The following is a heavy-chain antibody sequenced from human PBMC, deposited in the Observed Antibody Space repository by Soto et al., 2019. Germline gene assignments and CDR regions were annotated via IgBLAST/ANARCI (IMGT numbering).Heavy chain of an antibody. J-gene: IGHJ6*02. Sequence: QVQLVQSGTEVKKPGSSVKVSCKASGGTFRSNAISWVRQAPGQGLEWMGGLIPIFGTTNYAQKFHGRVTITADESASTAYMELSSLRSDDTAVYYWASLPSFYYGSGYGMDVWGQGTTVTVSS. D-gene: IGHD3-10*01. CDR3: ASLPSFYYGSGYGMDV. CDR2: LIPIFGTT. CDR1: GGTFRSNA. V-gene: IGHV1-69*01.